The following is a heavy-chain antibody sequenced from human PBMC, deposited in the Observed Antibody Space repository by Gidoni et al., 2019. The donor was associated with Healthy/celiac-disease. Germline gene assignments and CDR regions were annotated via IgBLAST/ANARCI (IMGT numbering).Heavy chain of an antibody. D-gene: IGHD5-12*01. J-gene: IGHJ4*02. CDR2: ISYDGSNK. Sequence: QVQLVESGGGVVQPGRSLRLSCAASGFTFSSYDMHWVRQAPGKGLEWVAVISYDGSNKYYADSVKGRFTISRDNSKNTLYLQMNSLRAEDTAVYYCAKEGGLVAYLDYWGQGTLVTVSS. V-gene: IGHV3-30*18. CDR1: GFTFSSYD. CDR3: AKEGGLVAYLDY.